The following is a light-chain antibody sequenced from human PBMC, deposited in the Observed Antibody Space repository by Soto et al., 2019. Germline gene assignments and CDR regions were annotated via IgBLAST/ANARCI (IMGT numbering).Light chain of an antibody. J-gene: IGKJ4*01. V-gene: IGKV4-1*01. CDR2: WAS. CDR3: QQLNAYPLT. Sequence: DIVMTQSPDSLAVSLGERATINCKSSQSVLYSSNNKNYLAWYQQKPGQPPKLLIYWASTRESGVPDRFSGSGSGTDFTLTISSLQAEDFATYYCQQLNAYPLTFGGGTRVEIK. CDR1: QSVLYSSNNKNY.